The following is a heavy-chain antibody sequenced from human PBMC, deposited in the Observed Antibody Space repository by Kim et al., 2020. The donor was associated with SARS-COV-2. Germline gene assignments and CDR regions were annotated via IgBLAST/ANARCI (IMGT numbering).Heavy chain of an antibody. CDR1: GFTFSSYA. J-gene: IGHJ4*02. Sequence: GGSLRLSCAASGFTFSSYAMSWVRQAPGKGLEWVSAISGSGGSKYYADSVKGRFTISRDNSKNTLYLQMNSLRAEDTAVYYCASRIAGTANVFDYWGQGTLVTVSS. CDR3: ASRIAGTANVFDY. V-gene: IGHV3-23*01. CDR2: ISGSGGSK. D-gene: IGHD6-13*01.